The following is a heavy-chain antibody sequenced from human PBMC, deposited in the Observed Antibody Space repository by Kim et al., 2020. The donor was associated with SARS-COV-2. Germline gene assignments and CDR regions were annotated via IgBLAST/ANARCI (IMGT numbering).Heavy chain of an antibody. CDR2: INPNSGGT. D-gene: IGHD4-17*01. J-gene: IGHJ1*01. V-gene: IGHV1-2*02. CDR3: AIDLTGAAGDGVGH. CDR1: GYTFTGYY. Sequence: ASVKVSCKASGYTFTGYYVHWLRQAPGQGLEWMGWINPNSGGTNYAQKFQGRVTMTRDTSITTAYMELSRLTSDDTAVYYCAIDLTGAAGDGVGHWGQGTLVTVSS.